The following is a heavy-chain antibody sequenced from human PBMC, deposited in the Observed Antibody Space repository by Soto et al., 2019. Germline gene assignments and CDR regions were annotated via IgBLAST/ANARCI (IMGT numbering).Heavy chain of an antibody. CDR3: ARDQGDATVITSDFHSGPDY. V-gene: IGHV3-33*01. D-gene: IGHD4-17*01. J-gene: IGHJ4*02. CDR1: GFTFSSYG. CDR2: IWYDGSNK. Sequence: QVQLVESGGGVVQPGRSLRLSCAASGFTFSSYGMHWVRKAPGKGLEWVAVIWYDGSNKYYADSVKGRFTISRDNSKNTLYLQMNSLRAEDTAVYYCARDQGDATVITSDFHSGPDYWGQGTLVTVSS.